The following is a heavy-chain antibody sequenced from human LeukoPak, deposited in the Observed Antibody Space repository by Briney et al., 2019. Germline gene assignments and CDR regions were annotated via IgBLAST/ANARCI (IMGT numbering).Heavy chain of an antibody. CDR1: GFTFSSYS. Sequence: GGSLRLSCAASGFTFSSYSMNWVRQAPGKGLEWVSYISSSSTIYYADSVKGRFTISRDNAKNSLYLQMNSLRAEDTAVYYCARGYDFWSGYSIDYWGQGTLVTVSS. D-gene: IGHD3-3*01. J-gene: IGHJ4*02. V-gene: IGHV3-48*01. CDR2: ISSSSTI. CDR3: ARGYDFWSGYSIDY.